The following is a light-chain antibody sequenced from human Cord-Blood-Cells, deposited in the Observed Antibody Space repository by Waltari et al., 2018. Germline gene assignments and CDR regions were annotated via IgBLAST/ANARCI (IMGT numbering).Light chain of an antibody. Sequence: QSVLTQPPSASGTPGQRVTISCSGSSSNIGSNYVYSYQQLPGTAPKLLIYRNNPRPSGVPDRFAGSKSGTSASLAISGLRSEDEADYYCAAWDDSLSGWVFDGGTKLTVL. CDR3: AAWDDSLSGWV. CDR2: RNN. CDR1: SSNIGSNY. V-gene: IGLV1-47*01. J-gene: IGLJ3*02.